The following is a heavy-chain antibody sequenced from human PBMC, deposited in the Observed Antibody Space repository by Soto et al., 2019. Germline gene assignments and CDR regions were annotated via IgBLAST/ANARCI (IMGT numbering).Heavy chain of an antibody. Sequence: TLPLTCTVSSRSVSSGSSYWIWIRRPPGQGLEWIGYIYYSGSTNYNPSLNSRVTISVDTSKNQFSLKLSSVSAADSAVYYCARVSITTGYYYYYGMDVWGKGTTVTV. CDR1: SRSVSSGSSY. J-gene: IGHJ6*04. D-gene: IGHD2-2*01. CDR3: ARVSITTGYYYYYGMDV. CDR2: IYYSGST. V-gene: IGHV4-61*01.